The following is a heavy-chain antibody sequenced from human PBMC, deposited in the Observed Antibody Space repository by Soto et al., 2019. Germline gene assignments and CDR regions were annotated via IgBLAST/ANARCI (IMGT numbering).Heavy chain of an antibody. Sequence: QVQLQESGPGLVKSSETLSLTCTVSGGSISTYYWSWIRQPPGKSLEWIGYIYYSGSTNYNPSLKSRVTISEDTSKNQFSLKLTSVTAADTAVYYCARGGYSSSWFYFQHWGQGTLVTVSS. J-gene: IGHJ1*01. V-gene: IGHV4-59*01. CDR3: ARGGYSSSWFYFQH. D-gene: IGHD6-13*01. CDR2: IYYSGST. CDR1: GGSISTYY.